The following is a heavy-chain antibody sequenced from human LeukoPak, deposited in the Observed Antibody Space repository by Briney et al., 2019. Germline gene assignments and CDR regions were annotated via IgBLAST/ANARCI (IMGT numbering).Heavy chain of an antibody. V-gene: IGHV3-30*03. J-gene: IGHJ5*01. Sequence: GGSLRLPCAASGFTVSSYGMHWVRQAPGKGLEWVAVISYDGSNKYYADSVKGRFTISRDNSKNTLYLQMNGLRAEDTAVYYCARGGLIRGGRGYWFDSWGQGTLVTVSS. D-gene: IGHD5-24*01. CDR3: ARGGLIRGGRGYWFDS. CDR2: ISYDGSNK. CDR1: GFTVSSYG.